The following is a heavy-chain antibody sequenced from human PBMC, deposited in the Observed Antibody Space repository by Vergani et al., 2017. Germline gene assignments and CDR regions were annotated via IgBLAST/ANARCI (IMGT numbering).Heavy chain of an antibody. CDR2: TYYSGST. V-gene: IGHV4-31*03. D-gene: IGHD2-15*01. CDR3: AREVVAAPPNWFDP. Sequence: QVQLQESGPGLVKPSQTLSLTCTVSGGSISSGGYYWSWIRQHPGKGLEWIGYTYYSGSTYYNPSLKRRVTISVDTSKNQFSLKLSSVTAADTAVYYCAREVVAAPPNWFDPWGQGTLVTVSS. CDR1: GGSISSGGYY. J-gene: IGHJ5*02.